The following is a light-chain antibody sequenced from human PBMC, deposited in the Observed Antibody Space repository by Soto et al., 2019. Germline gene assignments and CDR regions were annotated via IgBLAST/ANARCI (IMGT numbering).Light chain of an antibody. Sequence: QSALTQPASVSGSPGQSITISCTGSNSDIGGYNSVSWYQQHPGKAPKLLIFAVTNRPSGVSDRFSGSKSGNTASLTISALQAEDEADYYCTSYTSVTIVVFGGGTQLTVL. CDR3: TSYTSVTIVV. CDR2: AVT. CDR1: NSDIGGYNS. J-gene: IGLJ2*01. V-gene: IGLV2-14*01.